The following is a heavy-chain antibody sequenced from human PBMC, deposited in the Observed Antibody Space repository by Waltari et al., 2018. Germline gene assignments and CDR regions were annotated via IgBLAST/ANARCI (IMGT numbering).Heavy chain of an antibody. CDR3: VREDYYYYYGMDV. Sequence: QVQLQESGPGLVKPSETLSLTCTVPGGSISSYYCSWIRQPAGKGLEWIGRIYTSGSTNYNPSLKSRVTMSVDTSKNQFSLKLSSVTAADTAVYYCVREDYYYYYGMDVWGQGTTVTVSS. J-gene: IGHJ6*02. CDR2: IYTSGST. V-gene: IGHV4-4*07. CDR1: GGSISSYY.